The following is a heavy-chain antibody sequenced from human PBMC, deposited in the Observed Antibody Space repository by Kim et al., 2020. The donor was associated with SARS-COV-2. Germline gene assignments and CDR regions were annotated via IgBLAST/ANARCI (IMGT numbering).Heavy chain of an antibody. J-gene: IGHJ1*01. Sequence: QKFQGRVTITADESTSTAYMELSSRRSGDTAVYYCARDAATVTGAEYFQHWGQGTLVTVSS. CDR3: ARDAATVTGAEYFQH. D-gene: IGHD4-17*01. V-gene: IGHV1-69*01.